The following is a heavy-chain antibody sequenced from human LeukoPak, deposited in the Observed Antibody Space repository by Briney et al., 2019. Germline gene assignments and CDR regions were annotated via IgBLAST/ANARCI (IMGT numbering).Heavy chain of an antibody. CDR3: ARVLEAYYYGSGSYYKYFDY. J-gene: IGHJ4*02. V-gene: IGHV3-30-3*01. CDR2: ISYDGSNE. D-gene: IGHD3-10*01. Sequence: GRSLRLSCAASGFTFSSYAMHWVRQAPGKGLEWVAVISYDGSNEYYADSVKGRFTISRDNSKNTLYLQMNSLRAEDTAVYYCARVLEAYYYGSGSYYKYFDYWGQGTLVTVSS. CDR1: GFTFSSYA.